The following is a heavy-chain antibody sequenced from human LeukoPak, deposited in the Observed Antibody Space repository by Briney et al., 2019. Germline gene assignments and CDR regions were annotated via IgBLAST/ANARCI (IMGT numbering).Heavy chain of an antibody. J-gene: IGHJ3*02. D-gene: IGHD3-22*01. V-gene: IGHV3-23*01. Sequence: PGGSLRLSCAASGFTFSDYAMSWVRQAPGKGLEWVSAISASGSSTYYADSVKGRFTISRDSSKNTLYLQMNSLRAEDTAIYYCAKGVSGYYYADDASDIWGQGTMVTVSS. CDR3: AKGVSGYYYADDASDI. CDR2: ISASGSST. CDR1: GFTFSDYA.